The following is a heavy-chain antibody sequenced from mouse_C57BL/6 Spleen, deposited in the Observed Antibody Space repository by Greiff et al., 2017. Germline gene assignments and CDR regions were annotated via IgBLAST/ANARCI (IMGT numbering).Heavy chain of an antibody. Sequence: VKLQEPGAELVRPGTSVKVSCKASGYAFTNYLIEWVKQRPGQGLEWIGVINPGSGGNNYNEKFKGKATLTADKSSSTAYMQLSSLTSEDSAVYFCARKGDYGAWFAYWGQGTLVTVSA. CDR3: ARKGDYGAWFAY. D-gene: IGHD1-2*01. V-gene: IGHV1-54*01. CDR1: GYAFTNYL. CDR2: INPGSGGN. J-gene: IGHJ3*01.